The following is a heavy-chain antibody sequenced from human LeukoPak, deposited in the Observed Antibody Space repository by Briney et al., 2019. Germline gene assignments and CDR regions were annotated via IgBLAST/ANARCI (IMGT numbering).Heavy chain of an antibody. V-gene: IGHV3-7*03. CDR2: IKQDGSEK. CDR3: AKDSAKKYDDY. CDR1: GFTFNNYW. Sequence: QSGGSLRLSCAASGFTFNNYWMTWVRQAPGKGLEWVANIKQDGSEKDYVDSVKGRFTISRDNAKNSLYLQMNSLRAEDTAVYYCAKDSAKKYDDYWGQGTLVTVSS. D-gene: IGHD2/OR15-2a*01. J-gene: IGHJ4*02.